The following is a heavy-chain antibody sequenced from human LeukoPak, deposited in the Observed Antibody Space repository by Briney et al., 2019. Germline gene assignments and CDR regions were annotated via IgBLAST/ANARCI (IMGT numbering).Heavy chain of an antibody. Sequence: PGGSLRLSCAASGFIFSSYSMNWVRQAPGKGLEWVSAISGSGGRTYYADSVKGRFTISRDNSKNTLYLQMSSLRAEDTAVYYCAKSVAGTETDYYFDYWGQGTLVTVSS. J-gene: IGHJ4*02. CDR3: AKSVAGTETDYYFDY. V-gene: IGHV3-23*01. CDR2: ISGSGGRT. D-gene: IGHD6-19*01. CDR1: GFIFSSYS.